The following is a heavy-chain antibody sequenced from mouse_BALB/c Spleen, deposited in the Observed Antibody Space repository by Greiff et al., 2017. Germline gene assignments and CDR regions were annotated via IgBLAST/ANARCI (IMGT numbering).Heavy chain of an antibody. V-gene: IGHV10-1*02. J-gene: IGHJ1*01. D-gene: IGHD2-1*01. CDR3: VRHGNYYWYFDV. Sequence: EVQVVESGGGLVQPKGSLKLSCAASGFTFNTYAMNWVRQAPGKGLEWVARIRSKSNNYATYYADSVKDRFTISRDDSQSMLYLQMNNLKTEDTAMYYCVRHGNYYWYFDVWGAGTTVTVSS. CDR1: GFTFNTYA. CDR2: IRSKSNNYAT.